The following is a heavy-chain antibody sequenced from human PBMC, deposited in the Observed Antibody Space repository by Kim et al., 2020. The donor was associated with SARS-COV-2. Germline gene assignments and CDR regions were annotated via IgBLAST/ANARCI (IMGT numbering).Heavy chain of an antibody. D-gene: IGHD3-10*01. J-gene: IGHJ4*02. V-gene: IGHV1-18*04. CDR2: ISAYNGNT. CDR1: GYTFTSYG. Sequence: ASVKVSCKASGYTFTSYGISWVRQAPGQGLEWMGWISAYNGNTNYAQKLQGRVTMTTDTSTSTAYMELRSLRSDDTAVYYCARGPYLEGYGSGSYSGYWGQGTLVTVSS. CDR3: ARGPYLEGYGSGSYSGY.